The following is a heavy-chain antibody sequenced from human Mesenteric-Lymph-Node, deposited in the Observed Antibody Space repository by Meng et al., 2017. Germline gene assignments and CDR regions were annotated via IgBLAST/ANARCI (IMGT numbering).Heavy chain of an antibody. D-gene: IGHD3-22*01. J-gene: IGHJ4*02. V-gene: IGHV1-69*05. CDR3: ARDSNGYSYFDS. Sequence: SVKVSCKASGGTFSSYAISWVRQAPGQGLEWMGGIIPIFGTANYAQKFQGRVTITTDESTSTAYMELSSLRSEDTAVYYCARDSNGYSYFDSWGQGTLVTVSS. CDR1: GGTFSSYA. CDR2: IIPIFGTA.